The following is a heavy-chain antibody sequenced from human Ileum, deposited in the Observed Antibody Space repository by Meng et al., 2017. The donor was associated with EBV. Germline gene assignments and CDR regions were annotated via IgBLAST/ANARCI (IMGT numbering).Heavy chain of an antibody. Sequence: VHLQRLGPATRKLSENPSLPINVAGVHDSRGNSYWSLVRHVPVKGLEYIGSVYSTGNTNQNPSLKIRVTVSADASKNQFSLKLTSVTVADTAVYYCVRGRNDYLGIIDSWGQGVLVTVSS. V-gene: IGHV4-61*01. CDR3: VRGRNDYLGIIDS. CDR1: GVHDSRGNSY. CDR2: VYSTGNT. D-gene: IGHD5-24*01. J-gene: IGHJ4*02.